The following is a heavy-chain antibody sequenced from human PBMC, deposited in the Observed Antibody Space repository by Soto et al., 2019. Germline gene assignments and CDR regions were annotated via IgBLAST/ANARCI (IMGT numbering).Heavy chain of an antibody. D-gene: IGHD2-15*01. V-gene: IGHV3-9*01. CDR2: ISWNSDSI. CDR1: GFTFDDFA. CDR3: AKYSSGYFDL. J-gene: IGHJ2*01. Sequence: EVQLVESGGGLVQPGRSLRLSCAASGFTFDDFAMHWVRQAPGEGLEWVSGISWNSDSIGYTDSVKGRFTISRDNTENSLYLQMNSLRTEDTALYYCAKYSSGYFDLWGRGTLVTVSS.